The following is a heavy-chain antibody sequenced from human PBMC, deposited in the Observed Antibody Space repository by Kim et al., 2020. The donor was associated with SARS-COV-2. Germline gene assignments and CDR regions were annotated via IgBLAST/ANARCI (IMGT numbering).Heavy chain of an antibody. CDR1: GFTFSSYE. V-gene: IGHV3-48*03. CDR2: ISSSGSTI. D-gene: IGHD5-18*01. J-gene: IGHJ6*02. Sequence: GGSLRLSCAASGFTFSSYEMNWVRQAPGKGLEWVSYISSSGSTIYYADSVKGRFTISRDNAKNSLYLQMNSLRAEDTAVYYCAREERSRYSLVPALDYYYYYGMDVWGQGTTVTVSS. CDR3: AREERSRYSLVPALDYYYYYGMDV.